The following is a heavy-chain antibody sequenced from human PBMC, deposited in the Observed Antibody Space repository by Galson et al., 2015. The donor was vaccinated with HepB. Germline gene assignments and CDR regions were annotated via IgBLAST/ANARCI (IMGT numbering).Heavy chain of an antibody. V-gene: IGHV3-11*06. CDR3: ARDGGHWGRSGWYVDY. CDR1: GFTFSDYY. CDR2: ISSSSSYT. D-gene: IGHD6-19*01. Sequence: SLRLSCAASGFTFSDYYMSWIRQAPGKGPEWVSYISSSSSYTNYADSVKGRFTISRDNAKNSLYLQMNSLRAEDTAVYYCARDGGHWGRSGWYVDYWGQGTLVTVSS. J-gene: IGHJ4*02.